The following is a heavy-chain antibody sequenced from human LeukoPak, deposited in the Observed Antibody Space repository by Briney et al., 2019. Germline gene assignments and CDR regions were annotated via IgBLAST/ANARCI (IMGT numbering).Heavy chain of an antibody. D-gene: IGHD2-21*02. CDR3: ARGVTGENWLDP. Sequence: GGSLRLSCAASGFTVSSNYMSWVRQAPGKGLEWVSVIYSGGPTYYADSVKGRFTISRDNSKNTLYLQMNSLRAEDTALYYCARGVTGENWLDPWGQGTLVTVSS. CDR1: GFTVSSNY. J-gene: IGHJ5*02. V-gene: IGHV3-53*01. CDR2: IYSGGPT.